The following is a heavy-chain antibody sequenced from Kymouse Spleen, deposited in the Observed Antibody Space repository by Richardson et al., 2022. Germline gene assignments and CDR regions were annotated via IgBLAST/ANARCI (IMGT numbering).Heavy chain of an antibody. V-gene: IGHV3-30*18. CDR1: GFTFSSYG. CDR3: AKGGVATKGDYYGMDV. D-gene: IGHD5-12*01. CDR2: ISYDGSNK. Sequence: QVQLVESGGGVVQPGRSLRLSCAASGFTFSSYGMHWVRQAPGKGLEWVAVISYDGSNKYYADSVKGRFTISRDNSKNTLYLQMNSLRAEDTAVYYCAKGGVATKGDYYGMDVWGQGTTVTVSS. J-gene: IGHJ6*02.